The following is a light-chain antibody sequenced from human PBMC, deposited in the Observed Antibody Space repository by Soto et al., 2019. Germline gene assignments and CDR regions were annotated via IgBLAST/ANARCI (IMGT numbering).Light chain of an antibody. CDR2: TAS. CDR3: QKYKSAPL. J-gene: IGKJ5*01. Sequence: DIQMTQSPSSLSASVGDRVTITCRPSQAIGNSLAWYQQKPGKVPTLLIHTASTLESGVPSRFSGSGSGTDFTLTISSLQPEDVATYYCQKYKSAPLFGQGTRLEIK. V-gene: IGKV1-27*01. CDR1: QAIGNS.